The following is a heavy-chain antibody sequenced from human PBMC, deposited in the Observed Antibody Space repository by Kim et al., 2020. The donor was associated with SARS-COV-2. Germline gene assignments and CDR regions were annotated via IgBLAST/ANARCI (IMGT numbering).Heavy chain of an antibody. CDR1: GGSISSSNW. V-gene: IGHV4-4*02. D-gene: IGHD3-22*01. Sequence: SETLSLTCAVSGGSISSSNWWSWVRQPPGKGLEWIGEIYHSGSTNYNPSLKSRVTISVDKSKNQFSLKLSSVTAADTAVYYCASLDYYDSSGSRDYWGQGTLVTVSS. CDR2: IYHSGST. J-gene: IGHJ4*02. CDR3: ASLDYYDSSGSRDY.